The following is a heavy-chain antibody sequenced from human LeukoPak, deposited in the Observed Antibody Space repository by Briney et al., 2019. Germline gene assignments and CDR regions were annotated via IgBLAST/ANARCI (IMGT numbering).Heavy chain of an antibody. V-gene: IGHV4-59*01. CDR2: AYYSGST. J-gene: IGHJ6*02. CDR1: GGSISSYY. Sequence: PSETLSLTCTDSGGSISSYYWNWIRQPPGKALEWLGYAYYSGSTNYNPSLKTRLTISVDTSKAQFSLTLSSVTAADTAIYYCASRSGRNYYGMDVWGQGTTVIVSS. D-gene: IGHD3-10*01. CDR3: ASRSGRNYYGMDV.